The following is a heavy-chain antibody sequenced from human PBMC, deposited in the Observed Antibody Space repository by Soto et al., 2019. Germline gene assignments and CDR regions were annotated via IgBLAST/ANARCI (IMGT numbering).Heavy chain of an antibody. CDR2: IRAYNGNT. CDR1: GYTFTSYG. Sequence: QFQLVQSGAEVTKPGASVKVSCKASGYTFTSYGITWVRQAPGQGLEWMGWIRAYNGNTNYAQTLQGRVTMTTDTSTSTVYLELRSLRSDDTAVYYCARDLPTMDVWGQGTMVTVSS. J-gene: IGHJ6*02. CDR3: ARDLPTMDV. V-gene: IGHV1-18*01.